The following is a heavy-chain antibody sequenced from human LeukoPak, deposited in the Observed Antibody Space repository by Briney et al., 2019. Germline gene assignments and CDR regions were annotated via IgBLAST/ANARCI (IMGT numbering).Heavy chain of an antibody. CDR1: GLKFSDSY. V-gene: IGHV3-11*01. D-gene: IGHD5-18*01. J-gene: IGHJ4*02. Sequence: GGSLRLSCVVAGLKFSDSYMRWIRQAPGKGLEWITYISGSGDTIYHADSVKGRFTISRDNAKNSVYLQMNSLRDEDTAVYYCARPTDSSVDYWGQGTLVTVSS. CDR3: ARPTDSSVDY. CDR2: ISGSGDTI.